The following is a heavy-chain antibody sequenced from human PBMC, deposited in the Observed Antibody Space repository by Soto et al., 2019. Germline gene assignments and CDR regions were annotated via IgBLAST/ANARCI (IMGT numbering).Heavy chain of an antibody. V-gene: IGHV1-69*01. CDR1: GGSFTNLA. Sequence: QLVQSGAEVKKPGSSVKISCKTSGGSFTNLAISWVRQAPGQGLEWMGGIIPFFDTTNYAQKFQGRVTMTAAESTNTVFLELRSLTSEDTAVYYCVREGGGGYGSGDNYFDPWGQGTLVTVSS. D-gene: IGHD3-10*01. CDR2: IIPFFDTT. CDR3: VREGGGGYGSGDNYFDP. J-gene: IGHJ5*02.